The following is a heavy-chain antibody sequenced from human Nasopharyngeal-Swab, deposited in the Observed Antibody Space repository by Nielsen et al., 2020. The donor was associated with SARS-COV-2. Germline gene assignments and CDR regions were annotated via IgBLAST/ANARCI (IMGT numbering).Heavy chain of an antibody. J-gene: IGHJ6*02. V-gene: IGHV1-69*13. CDR2: IIPIFGTA. CDR3: ARYSSSWLYYYGMDV. Sequence: SVKVPCKASGGTFSSYAISWVRQAPGQGLEWMGGIIPIFGTANYAQKFQGRVTITADESTSTAYMELSSLRSEDTAVYYCARYSSSWLYYYGMDVWGQGTTVTVSS. CDR1: GGTFSSYA. D-gene: IGHD6-13*01.